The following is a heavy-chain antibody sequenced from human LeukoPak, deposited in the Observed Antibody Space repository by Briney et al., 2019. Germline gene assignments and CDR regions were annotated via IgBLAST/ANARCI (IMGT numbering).Heavy chain of an antibody. CDR1: GYSFTSYY. J-gene: IGHJ5*02. CDR2: INPSGSSA. V-gene: IGHV1-46*01. CDR3: ARDNSVGETAWWFDP. D-gene: IGHD1-26*01. Sequence: ASVKVSCKASGYSFTSYYMHWVRQAPGQGLEWMGFINPSGSSAAYAQKFQGRLTMTRDMFTSTDYMELTSLTSDDTAVYYCARDNSVGETAWWFDPWGQRTLVTVSS.